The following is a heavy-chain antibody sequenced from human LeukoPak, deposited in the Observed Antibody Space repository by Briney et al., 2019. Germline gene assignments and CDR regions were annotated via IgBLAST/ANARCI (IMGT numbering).Heavy chain of an antibody. CDR3: VKDNPLDY. V-gene: IGHV3-30*02. CDR1: GFTFSNYG. Sequence: GGSLRLSCGASGFTFSNYGMLWVRQAPGKGVDWVAFIRYDGNNKLYAASVKGRFTISRDNSKNTLYLHINSLRAEHTAVYYCVKDNPLDYWGQGTLVTVSS. D-gene: IGHD1-14*01. CDR2: IRYDGNNK. J-gene: IGHJ4*01.